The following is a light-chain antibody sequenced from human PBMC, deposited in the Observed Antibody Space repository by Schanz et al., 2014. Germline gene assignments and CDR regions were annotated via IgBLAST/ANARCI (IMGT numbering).Light chain of an antibody. CDR3: QQRSNWPPMYS. J-gene: IGKJ2*03. CDR1: QSVSSS. CDR2: DTS. Sequence: PGERATLSCRASQSVSSSLAWYQHIPGQAPRLLIYDTSNRATGIPARFSGSGSGTDFTLTISSLEPEDFAVYYCQQRSNWPPMYSFGQGTKLEIK. V-gene: IGKV3-11*01.